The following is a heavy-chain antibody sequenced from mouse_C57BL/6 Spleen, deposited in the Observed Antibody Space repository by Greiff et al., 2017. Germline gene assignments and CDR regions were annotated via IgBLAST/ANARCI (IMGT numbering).Heavy chain of an antibody. D-gene: IGHD1-1*01. CDR1: GYSFTGSF. CDR2: INPYNGDT. J-gene: IGHJ1*03. V-gene: IGHV1-20*01. CDR3: ATYGSSRGYFDV. Sequence: VQLKESGPELVKPGDSVKISCKASGYSFTGSFMNWVMQSHGKSLEWIGRINPYNGDTFYNQKFKGKATLTVDKSSSTAHMELRSLTSEDSAVYYCATYGSSRGYFDVWGTGTTVTVSS.